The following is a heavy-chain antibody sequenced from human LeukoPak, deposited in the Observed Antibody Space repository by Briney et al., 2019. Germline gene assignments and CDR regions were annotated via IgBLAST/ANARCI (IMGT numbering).Heavy chain of an antibody. CDR2: INHSGST. CDR1: GGSFSGYY. J-gene: IGHJ4*02. D-gene: IGHD2-15*01. Sequence: SETLSLTCAVYGGSFSGYYWSWIRQPPGKGLEWIGEINHSGSTNYNPSLKSRVTISVDTSKNQFSLKLSSVTAADTAVYYCARAPNRGGTRGSYFDYWGQGTLVTVSS. CDR3: ARAPNRGGTRGSYFDY. V-gene: IGHV4-34*01.